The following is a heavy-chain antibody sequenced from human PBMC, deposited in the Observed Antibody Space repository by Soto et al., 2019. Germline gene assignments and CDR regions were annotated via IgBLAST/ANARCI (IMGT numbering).Heavy chain of an antibody. J-gene: IGHJ6*03. CDR2: IKQDGSEK. Sequence: GGSLRLSCAASGFTFSSYWMSWVRQAPGKGLEWVANIKQDGSEKYYVDSVKGRFTISRDNAKNSLYLQMNSLRAEDTAVYYCANIVVVPAAMGYYYYYYMDVWGKGTTVTVSS. CDR3: ANIVVVPAAMGYYYYYYMDV. V-gene: IGHV3-7*01. CDR1: GFTFSSYW. D-gene: IGHD2-2*01.